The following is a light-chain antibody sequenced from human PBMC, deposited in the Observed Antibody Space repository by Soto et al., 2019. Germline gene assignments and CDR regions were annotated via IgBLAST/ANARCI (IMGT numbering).Light chain of an antibody. CDR2: SND. J-gene: IGLJ2*01. V-gene: IGLV1-44*01. CDR3: AAWDDSLSGIVV. CDR1: SSNIGSYT. Sequence: QSVLTQPPSMSGTPGQRVTISCSGSSSNIGSYTVSWYQQLPGTAPKFLIYSNDQRPSGVPDRFSGSKSGTSASLAISGLQSEDEAPYYCAAWDDSLSGIVVFGGGTKLTVL.